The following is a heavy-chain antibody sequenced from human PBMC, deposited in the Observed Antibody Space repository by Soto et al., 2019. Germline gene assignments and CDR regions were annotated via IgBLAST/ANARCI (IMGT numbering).Heavy chain of an antibody. CDR1: GGSFSGYY. CDR2: INHSGST. J-gene: IGHJ4*02. V-gene: IGHV4-34*01. CDR3: ARSRDGCNSDYFDY. Sequence: SETLSLTCAVYGGSFSGYYWSWIRQPPGKGLEWIGEINHSGSTNYNPSLKSRVTISVDTSKNQFSLKLSSVTAADTAVYYCARSRDGCNSDYFDYWGQGTLVTVSS. D-gene: IGHD6-19*01.